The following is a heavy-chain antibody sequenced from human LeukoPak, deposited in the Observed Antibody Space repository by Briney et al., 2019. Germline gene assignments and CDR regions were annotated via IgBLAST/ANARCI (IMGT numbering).Heavy chain of an antibody. J-gene: IGHJ4*02. Sequence: GGSLRLSCAASGCTFSSYWMTWVRQAPGKGLEWVGNLKGDGSEKYYVDSVKGRCTIYRDNAKNSRYLQMNSPRAEDTAVYYCARDFRFLEDYWGQGTLVTVSS. CDR1: GCTFSSYW. V-gene: IGHV3-7*01. CDR2: LKGDGSEK. D-gene: IGHD3-3*01. CDR3: ARDFRFLEDY.